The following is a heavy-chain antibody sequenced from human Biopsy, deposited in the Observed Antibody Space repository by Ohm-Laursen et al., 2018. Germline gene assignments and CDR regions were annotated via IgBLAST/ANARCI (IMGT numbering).Heavy chain of an antibody. CDR1: GVTLSGYS. CDR3: ARDYTWNYVGIGY. V-gene: IGHV3-21*04. Sequence: GSLRLSCTASGVTLSGYSMNWVRQAPGKGLEWVSSISASSSYIYYADSVKGRFTVSKENGKNSLYLHMNSLRAEDTALYYCARDYTWNYVGIGYWGHGTLVTVSS. J-gene: IGHJ4*01. D-gene: IGHD1-7*01. CDR2: ISASSSYI.